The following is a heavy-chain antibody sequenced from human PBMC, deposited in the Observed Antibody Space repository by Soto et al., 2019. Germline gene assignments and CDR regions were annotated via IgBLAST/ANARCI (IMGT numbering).Heavy chain of an antibody. Sequence: GGSLRLSCAASGFTFSSYSMNWVRQAPGKGLEWVSSISSSSYIYYADSVKGRFTISRDNAKNSLYLQMNSLRAEDTAVYYCASITIYGEAPDYWGQGTLVTVSS. CDR2: ISSSSYI. J-gene: IGHJ4*02. D-gene: IGHD3-3*01. CDR1: GFTFSSYS. CDR3: ASITIYGEAPDY. V-gene: IGHV3-21*01.